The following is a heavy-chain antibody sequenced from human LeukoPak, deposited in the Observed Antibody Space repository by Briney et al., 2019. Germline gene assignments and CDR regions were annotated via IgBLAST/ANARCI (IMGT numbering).Heavy chain of an antibody. V-gene: IGHV3-23*01. J-gene: IGHJ4*02. CDR2: ISGSSSHT. Sequence: GGSLRLSCAASGFTFSTYAMSWVRQAPGKGLEWVSGISGSSSHTEDADSVKGRFTISRDNFKNTLFLQMNNLRVEDTALYYCTKEYDKTNRSPQWGFDSWGQGTLVTVSS. D-gene: IGHD6-19*01. CDR3: TKEYDKTNRSPQWGFDS. CDR1: GFTFSTYA.